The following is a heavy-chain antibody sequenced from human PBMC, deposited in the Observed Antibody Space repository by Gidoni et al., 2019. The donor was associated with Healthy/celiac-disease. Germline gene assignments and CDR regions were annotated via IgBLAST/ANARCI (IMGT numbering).Heavy chain of an antibody. J-gene: IGHJ4*02. V-gene: IGHV3-23*01. Sequence: EVQLLESGGGLVQPGGSLRLSCAASGFTFSSYAMSWVRQAPGKGLEWVSAISGSGGSTYSAASVKGRFTISRDNSKNTLYLQMNSLRAEDTAVYYGVVVAAVWDYWGQGTLVTVSS. D-gene: IGHD2-15*01. CDR2: ISGSGGST. CDR1: GFTFSSYA. CDR3: VVVAAVWDY.